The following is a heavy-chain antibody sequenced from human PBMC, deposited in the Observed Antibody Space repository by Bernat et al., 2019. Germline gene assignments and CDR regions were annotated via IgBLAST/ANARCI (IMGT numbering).Heavy chain of an antibody. J-gene: IGHJ6*02. V-gene: IGHV3-33*01. D-gene: IGHD6-6*01. CDR3: ARGGGIAAYYYYGMDV. CDR2: IWYDGSNK. Sequence: QVQLVESGGGVVQPGRSLRLSCAASGFTFSSYGMHWVRQAPGKGLEWVAVIWYDGSNKYYADSVKGRFTISRDNSKNTLYLQMNSLRAEDTAVYYCARGGGIAAYYYYGMDVWGQGTTGTVSS. CDR1: GFTFSSYG.